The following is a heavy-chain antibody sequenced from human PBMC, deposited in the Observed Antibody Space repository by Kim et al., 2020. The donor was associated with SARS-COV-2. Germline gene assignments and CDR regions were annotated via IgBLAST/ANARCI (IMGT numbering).Heavy chain of an antibody. CDR1: GYTFTSYA. CDR3: ARLSRYSSGWGGGYYYGMDV. Sequence: ASVKVSCKASGYTFTSYAMHWVRQAPGQRLEWMGWINAGNGNTKYSQKLQGRVTITRDTSASTAYMELSSLRSEDTAVYYCARLSRYSSGWGGGYYYGMDVWGQGTTVTVSS. CDR2: INAGNGNT. D-gene: IGHD6-19*01. J-gene: IGHJ6*02. V-gene: IGHV1-3*01.